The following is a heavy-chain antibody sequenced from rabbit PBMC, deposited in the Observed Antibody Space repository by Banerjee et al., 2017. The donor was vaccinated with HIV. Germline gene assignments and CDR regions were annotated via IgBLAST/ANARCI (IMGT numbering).Heavy chain of an antibody. CDR3: ARSNDWGLEYFHL. V-gene: IGHV1S45*01. CDR2: INTSSGNT. J-gene: IGHJ4*01. D-gene: IGHD4-1*01. CDR1: GFSFNNNYV. Sequence: QEQLEESGGDLVKPEGSLTLTCTASGFSFNNNYVMCWVRQAPGKGLEWIACINTSSGNTVYATWAKGRFTISRTSSTTVALQMTSLTAADTATYFCARSNDWGLEYFHLWGPGTLVTVS.